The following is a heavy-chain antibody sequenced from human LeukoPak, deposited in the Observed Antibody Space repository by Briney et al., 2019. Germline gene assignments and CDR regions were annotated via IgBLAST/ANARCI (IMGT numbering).Heavy chain of an antibody. D-gene: IGHD3-22*01. Sequence: ASVKVSCKASGYTFTGYYMHWVRQAPGQGIERMGWINPNSGGTNYAQKFQGRVTMTRDTSISTAYMELSRLRSDDTAVYYCARVYDSSGYYPSGFDYWGQGTLVTVSS. V-gene: IGHV1-2*02. CDR2: INPNSGGT. CDR3: ARVYDSSGYYPSGFDY. J-gene: IGHJ4*02. CDR1: GYTFTGYY.